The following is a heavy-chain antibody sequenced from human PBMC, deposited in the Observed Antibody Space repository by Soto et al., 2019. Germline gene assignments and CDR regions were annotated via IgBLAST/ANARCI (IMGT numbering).Heavy chain of an antibody. CDR1: GVTASSYG. V-gene: IGHV3-33*01. CDR3: ARDEEQLDSQYYYYYGMDV. Sequence: GGSLSLSCTASGVTASSYGKEWSRHAPPKMLEWVAVILYDGSNKYYADSVKGRFTISRDNSKNTLYLQMNSLRAEDTAVYYCARDEEQLDSQYYYYYGMDVWGQGTTVTVSS. D-gene: IGHD6-6*01. CDR2: ILYDGSNK. J-gene: IGHJ6*02.